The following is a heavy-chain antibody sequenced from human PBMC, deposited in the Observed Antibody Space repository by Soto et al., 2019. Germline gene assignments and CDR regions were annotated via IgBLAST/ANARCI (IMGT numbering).Heavy chain of an antibody. CDR2: ISAYNGNT. CDR1: GYTFTSYG. Sequence: QVQLVQSGAEVKKPGASVKVSCKASGYTFTSYGISWVRQAPGQGLEWMGWISAYNGNTNYAQKLQGRVTMTTDTSTSTAYLELRSLRSDDTAVYYCARSIDSSRTTYYYGSGSPRAAFDIWGQGTMVTVSS. D-gene: IGHD3-10*01. V-gene: IGHV1-18*04. J-gene: IGHJ3*02. CDR3: ARSIDSSRTTYYYGSGSPRAAFDI.